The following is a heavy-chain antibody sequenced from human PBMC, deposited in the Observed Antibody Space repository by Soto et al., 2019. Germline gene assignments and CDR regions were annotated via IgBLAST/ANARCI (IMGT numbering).Heavy chain of an antibody. CDR2: INQAGTDK. J-gene: IGHJ4*02. CDR3: ARRPWSGYYKNPADYFDY. CDR1: GFTCNKYC. Sequence: LRLSSAASGFTCNKYCMAWVRQAPGKGLECVANINQAGTDKYYVDSVKGRFTISRDNTKSISTAYLQWSSLKASDTAMYYCARRPWSGYYKNPADYFDYWGQGTLVTVSS. V-gene: IGHV3-7*03. D-gene: IGHD3-3*01.